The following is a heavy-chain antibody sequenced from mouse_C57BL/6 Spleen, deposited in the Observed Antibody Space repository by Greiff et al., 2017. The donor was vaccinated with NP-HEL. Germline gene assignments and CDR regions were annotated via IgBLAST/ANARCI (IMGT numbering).Heavy chain of an antibody. Sequence: VMLVESGPGLVQPSQSLSITCTVSGFSLTSYGVHWVRQSPGKGLEWLGVIWSGGSTDYNAAFISRLSISKDKSKSQVFFKMNSLQADDTAIYYCARERGDSSGPWFAYWGQGTLVTVSA. D-gene: IGHD3-2*02. CDR3: ARERGDSSGPWFAY. CDR1: GFSLTSYG. CDR2: IWSGGST. J-gene: IGHJ3*01. V-gene: IGHV2-2*01.